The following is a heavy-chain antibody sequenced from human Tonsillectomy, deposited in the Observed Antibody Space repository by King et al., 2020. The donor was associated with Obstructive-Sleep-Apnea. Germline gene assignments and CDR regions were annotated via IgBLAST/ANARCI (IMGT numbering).Heavy chain of an antibody. D-gene: IGHD3-10*01. J-gene: IGHJ6*02. Sequence: VQLQESGPGLVKPSETLSLTCTVSGGSISSYYWSWIRQPPGKGLEWIGYIYYSGSTNYNPSLKSRVTISVDTSKNQFSLKLSSVTAADTAVYYCARENRVRGVIIPYYYYGMDVWGQGTTVTVSS. CDR3: ARENRVRGVIIPYYYYGMDV. CDR1: GGSISSYY. V-gene: IGHV4-59*01. CDR2: IYYSGST.